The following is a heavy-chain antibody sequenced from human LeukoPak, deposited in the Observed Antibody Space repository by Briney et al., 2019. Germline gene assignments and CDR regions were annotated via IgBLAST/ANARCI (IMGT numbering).Heavy chain of an antibody. D-gene: IGHD3-10*01. V-gene: IGHV1-69*02. CDR3: ANLGSLDY. CDR2: IIPILGIA. J-gene: IGHJ4*02. CDR1: GYTFIDYY. Sequence: SVKVSCEASGYTFIDYYMHWVRQAPGQGLEWMGRIIPILGIANYAQKFQGRVTITADKSTSTAYMELSSLRSEDTAVYYCANLGSLDYWGQGALVTVSS.